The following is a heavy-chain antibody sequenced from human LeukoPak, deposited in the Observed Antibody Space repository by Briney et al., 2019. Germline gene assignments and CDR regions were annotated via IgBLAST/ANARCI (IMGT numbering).Heavy chain of an antibody. V-gene: IGHV3-30-3*01. Sequence: GGSLRLSCAASGFTFSSYAMHWVRQAPGKGLEWVAVISYDGSNKYYADSVKGRFTISRDNSKNTLYLQMNSLRAEDTAVYYCARGLTGVWLGGGAFDIWGQGTMVTVSS. CDR3: ARGLTGVWLGGGAFDI. J-gene: IGHJ3*02. CDR1: GFTFSSYA. CDR2: ISYDGSNK. D-gene: IGHD3-10*01.